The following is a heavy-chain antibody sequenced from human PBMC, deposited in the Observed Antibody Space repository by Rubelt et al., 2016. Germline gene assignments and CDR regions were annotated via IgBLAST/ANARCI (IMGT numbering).Heavy chain of an antibody. V-gene: IGHV1-69*08. CDR3: ARVGDTWGFDY. J-gene: IGHJ4*02. Sequence: QVQLVQSGAAVKKPGSSVRVSCKASGGSFNSEAISWVRQAPGQGHEWMGRIIPLLDTPSYAQKFQGRVTIGAEKSTTTAYMGLSSLGSEDTAVYYCARVGDTWGFDYWGQGTLVTVSS. D-gene: IGHD2-21*01. CDR2: IIPLLDTP. CDR1: GGSFNSEA.